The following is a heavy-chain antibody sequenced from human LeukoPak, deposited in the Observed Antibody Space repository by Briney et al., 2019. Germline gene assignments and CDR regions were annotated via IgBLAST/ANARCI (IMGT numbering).Heavy chain of an antibody. CDR1: EFRFSTYA. CDR2: VSNDGSKK. D-gene: IGHD1-14*01. V-gene: IGHV3-30*09. J-gene: IGHJ4*02. Sequence: PGGSLRLSCVPSEFRFSTYAMHGVRQPPGKGLEWVAIVSNDGSKKYYADSVKGRFAISRDNSKNTIYFQMNSLRFEDTAVYYCARSLETPDLHYFDLWGQGTVVTVSS. CDR3: ARSLETPDLHYFDL.